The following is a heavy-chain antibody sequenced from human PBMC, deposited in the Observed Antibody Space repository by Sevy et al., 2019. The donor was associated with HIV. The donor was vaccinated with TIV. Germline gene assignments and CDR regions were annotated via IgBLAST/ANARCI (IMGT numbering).Heavy chain of an antibody. V-gene: IGHV3-74*01. CDR3: VSDSAGNGYDVDY. Sequence: GGSLRLSCAASGFTFSRHWMHWVRHAQGKGLVWVSLITSDGNSTAYADSVKGRFPISRDNAKSTLYRQMTSLRAEDTVVYFCVSDSAGNGYDVDYWGQGNLVTVSS. J-gene: IGHJ4*02. D-gene: IGHD5-12*01. CDR2: ITSDGNST. CDR1: GFTFSRHW.